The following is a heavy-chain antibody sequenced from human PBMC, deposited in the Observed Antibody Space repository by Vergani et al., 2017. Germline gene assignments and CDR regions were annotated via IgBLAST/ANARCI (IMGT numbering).Heavy chain of an antibody. V-gene: IGHV1-69*01. J-gene: IGHJ6*02. CDR1: GYTFSNYY. Sequence: QVQVVQSGAEVKKSGASVKVSCKTSGYTFSNYYMHWVRQAPGQGLEWMGGIIPIFGTANYAQKFQGRVTITADESTSTAYMELSSLRSEDTAVYYCANSGVVVPAAIDPMVRGPGYYYYYGMDVWGQGTTVTVSS. CDR2: IIPIFGTA. CDR3: ANSGVVVPAAIDPMVRGPGYYYYYGMDV. D-gene: IGHD2-2*01.